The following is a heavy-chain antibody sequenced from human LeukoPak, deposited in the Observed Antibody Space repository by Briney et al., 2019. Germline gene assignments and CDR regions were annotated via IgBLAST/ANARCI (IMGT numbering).Heavy chain of an antibody. V-gene: IGHV3-23*01. CDR3: AKDRTTMTNYFDY. CDR2: ISGSGGNT. CDR1: KFAFSSYA. J-gene: IGHJ4*02. D-gene: IGHD3-22*01. Sequence: PGGSLRLSCAASKFAFSSYAMSWVRQAPGKGLEWVSAISGSGGNTYYADSVKGRFTISRDDSKNTLYLQMNSLRAEDTAVYYCAKDRTTMTNYFDYWGQGTLVTVSS.